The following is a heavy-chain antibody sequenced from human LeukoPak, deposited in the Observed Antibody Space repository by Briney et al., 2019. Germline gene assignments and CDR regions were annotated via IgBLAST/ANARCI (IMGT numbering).Heavy chain of an antibody. D-gene: IGHD2-15*01. Sequence: GGSLRLSCAASGFTFSSYGMHWVRQAPGKGLEWVAVIWYDGSNKYYADSVKGRFTISRDNSKNTLYLQMNSLRAEDTAVYYCAKGSSVVSARAYNWFDPWGQGTLVTVSS. CDR3: AKGSSVVSARAYNWFDP. CDR2: IWYDGSNK. CDR1: GFTFSSYG. J-gene: IGHJ5*02. V-gene: IGHV3-33*06.